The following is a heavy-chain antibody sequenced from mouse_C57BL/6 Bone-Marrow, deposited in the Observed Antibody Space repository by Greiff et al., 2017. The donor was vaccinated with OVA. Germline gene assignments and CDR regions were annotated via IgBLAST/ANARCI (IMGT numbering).Heavy chain of an antibody. CDR1: GYTFTDYY. V-gene: IGHV1-19*01. CDR3: AREAGNWYFDV. CDR2: INPYNGGT. Sequence: EVKLMESGPVLVKPGASVKMSCKASGYTFTDYYMNWVKQSHGKSLEWIGVINPYNGGTSYNQKFKGKATLTVDKSSSTAYMELNSLTSEDSAVYYCAREAGNWYFDVWGTGTTVTVSS. D-gene: IGHD4-1*01. J-gene: IGHJ1*03.